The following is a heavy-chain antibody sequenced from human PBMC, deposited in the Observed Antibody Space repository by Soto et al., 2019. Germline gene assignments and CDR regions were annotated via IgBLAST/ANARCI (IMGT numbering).Heavy chain of an antibody. D-gene: IGHD2-2*01. J-gene: IGHJ6*03. CDR1: GFTFSSYW. CDR2: IKQDGIEK. Sequence: GGSLRLSCAASGFTFSSYWMSWVRQAPGKGLEWVANIKQDGIEKYYVDSVKGRFTISRDNAKNSLYLQMNSLRAEDTAVYYCATDLPAARDYYYYYMDVWGKGTTVTVSS. CDR3: ATDLPAARDYYYYYMDV. V-gene: IGHV3-7*01.